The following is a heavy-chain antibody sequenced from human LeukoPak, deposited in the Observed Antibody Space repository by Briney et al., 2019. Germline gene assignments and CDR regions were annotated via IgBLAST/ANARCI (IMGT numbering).Heavy chain of an antibody. Sequence: ASVKVSCKASGYTFTSYYMHWVRQAPGQGLEWMGIINPSGGSTSYAQKFQGRVTMTRDTSTSTVYMELSSLRSEDTAVYYCASSHDYGDFGRTEYFQHWGQGTLVTVSS. CDR1: GYTFTSYY. J-gene: IGHJ1*01. D-gene: IGHD4-17*01. V-gene: IGHV1-46*01. CDR3: ASSHDYGDFGRTEYFQH. CDR2: INPSGGST.